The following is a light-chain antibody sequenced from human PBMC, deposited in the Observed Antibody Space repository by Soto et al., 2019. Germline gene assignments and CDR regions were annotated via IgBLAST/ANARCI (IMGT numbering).Light chain of an antibody. CDR3: QHYNNWPLT. CDR2: GAS. CDR1: QSVSSN. Sequence: EIVMTQSPATLSVSPGERATLSCRASQSVSSNLAWYQQKPGQAPRLLIYGASTRATGIPARFSGSGSGTEFTLTISSLQSEDFAAYYCQHYNNWPLTFGQGTKLEIK. V-gene: IGKV3-15*01. J-gene: IGKJ2*01.